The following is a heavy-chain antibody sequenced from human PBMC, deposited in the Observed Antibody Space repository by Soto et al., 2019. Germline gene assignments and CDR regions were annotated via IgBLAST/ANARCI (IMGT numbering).Heavy chain of an antibody. D-gene: IGHD6-13*01. CDR3: ARAPRIGAAGPDWFDP. CDR2: INPNSGGT. V-gene: IGHV1-2*04. Sequence: PVKGACKASGYALTGDYMRRGRQATGQGLEWMGWINPNSGGTNYAQKFQGWVTMTRDTSISTAYMELSRLRSDDTAVYYCARAPRIGAAGPDWFDPWGQGTLVTVSS. J-gene: IGHJ5*02. CDR1: GYALTGDY.